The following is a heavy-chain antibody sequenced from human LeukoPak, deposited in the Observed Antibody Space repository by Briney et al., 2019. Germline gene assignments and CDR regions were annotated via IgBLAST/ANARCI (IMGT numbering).Heavy chain of an antibody. J-gene: IGHJ4*02. D-gene: IGHD2-15*01. CDR1: GGTFSSYA. V-gene: IGHV1-69*13. CDR2: IIPIFGTA. CDR3: ARGAVVVAAMRYYFDY. Sequence: SVKVSCKASGGTFSSYAISWVRQAPGQRLEWMGGIIPIFGTANYAQKFQGRVTITADESTSTAYMELSSLRSENRAVYYCARGAVVVAAMRYYFDYWGQGTLVTVSS.